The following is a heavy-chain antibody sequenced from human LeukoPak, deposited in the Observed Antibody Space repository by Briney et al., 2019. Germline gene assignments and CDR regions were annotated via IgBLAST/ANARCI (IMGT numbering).Heavy chain of an antibody. J-gene: IGHJ4*02. CDR2: IWYDGSNK. D-gene: IGHD6-19*01. V-gene: IGHV3-33*01. Sequence: GGSLRLSCAASGFTFSSYGMHWVRQAPGKGLEWVAVIWYDGSNKYYADSVKGRFTISRDNSKNTLYLQTNSLRAEDTAVYYCARDIAVAGTAILALDYWGQGTLVTVSS. CDR1: GFTFSSYG. CDR3: ARDIAVAGTAILALDY.